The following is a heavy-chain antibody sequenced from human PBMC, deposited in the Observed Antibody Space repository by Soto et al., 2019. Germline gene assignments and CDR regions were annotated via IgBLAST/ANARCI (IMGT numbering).Heavy chain of an antibody. D-gene: IGHD2-15*01. CDR2: ISSSSSYI. J-gene: IGHJ4*02. CDR1: GFTFSSYS. CDR3: ARVLGYCSGGSCYSGKVY. V-gene: IGHV3-21*01. Sequence: GGSLRLSCAASGFTFSSYSMNWVRQAPGKGLEWVSSISSSSSYIYYADSVKGRFTISRDNAKNSLYLQMNSLRAEDTAVYYCARVLGYCSGGSCYSGKVYWGQGTLVTVS.